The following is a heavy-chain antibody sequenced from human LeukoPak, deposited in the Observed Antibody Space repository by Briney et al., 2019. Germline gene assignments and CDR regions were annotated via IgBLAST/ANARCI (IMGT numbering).Heavy chain of an antibody. CDR2: INHSGST. Sequence: SETLSLTCAVYGGSFSGCYWSWIRQPPGKGLEWIGEINHSGSTNYNPSLKSRVTISVDTSKNQFSPKLSSVTAADTAVYYCARGQVINTVTKNDYWGQGTLATVSS. CDR3: ARGQVINTVTKNDY. J-gene: IGHJ4*02. D-gene: IGHD4-11*01. CDR1: GGSFSGCY. V-gene: IGHV4-34*01.